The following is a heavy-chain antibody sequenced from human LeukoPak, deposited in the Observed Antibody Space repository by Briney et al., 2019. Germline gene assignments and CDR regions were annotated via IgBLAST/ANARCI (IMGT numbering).Heavy chain of an antibody. V-gene: IGHV4-39*01. D-gene: IGHD2-2*01. CDR3: ARRGYCSSTSCFYYFDY. Sequence: SETLSLTCTVSGGSISSSSYYWGWIRQPPGKGLEWIGSIYYSGSTYYNPSLKSRVTISVDTSKNQFSLKLSSVTAADTAVYYYARRGYCSSTSCFYYFDYWGQGTLVTVSS. CDR2: IYYSGST. CDR1: GGSISSSSYY. J-gene: IGHJ4*02.